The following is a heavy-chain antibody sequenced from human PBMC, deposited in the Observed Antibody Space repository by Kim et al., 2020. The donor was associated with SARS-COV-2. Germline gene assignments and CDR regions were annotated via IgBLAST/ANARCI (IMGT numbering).Heavy chain of an antibody. V-gene: IGHV3-48*02. CDR3: AREGDLVPAAMVYYYYYGMDV. Sequence: GGSLRLSCAASGFTFSSYSMNWVRQAPGKGLEWVSYISSSSSTIYYADSVKGRFTISRDNAKNSLYLQMNSLRDEDTAVYYCAREGDLVPAAMVYYYYYGMDVWGQGTTVTVSS. CDR1: GFTFSSYS. J-gene: IGHJ6*02. D-gene: IGHD2-2*01. CDR2: ISSSSSTI.